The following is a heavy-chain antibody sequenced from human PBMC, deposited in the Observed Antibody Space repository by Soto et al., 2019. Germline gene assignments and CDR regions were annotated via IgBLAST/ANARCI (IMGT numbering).Heavy chain of an antibody. Sequence: PGGSLRLSCSASGFTFSSYAMHWVRQAPGKGLEYVSAISSNGGSTYYADSVKGRFTISRDTSKNTLYLQMSSLRAEDTAVYYCVNVGQLLKSPPAYWGQGTLVTVSS. V-gene: IGHV3-64D*08. D-gene: IGHD2-2*01. CDR2: ISSNGGST. CDR3: VNVGQLLKSPPAY. CDR1: GFTFSSYA. J-gene: IGHJ4*02.